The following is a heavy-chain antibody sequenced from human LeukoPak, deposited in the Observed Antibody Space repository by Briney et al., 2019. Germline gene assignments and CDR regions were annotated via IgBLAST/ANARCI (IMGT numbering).Heavy chain of an antibody. V-gene: IGHV3-64D*09. CDR1: GSAFSNYA. CDR3: EKDQGLCGSGSYGDY. Sequence: GGPLTLPCSASGSAFSNYAMYWVRRAPGKGLEYLSAISRDWGSVYTADSVKRRITISRDDAKNTLYLQMSRLRPEDTAVYYCEKDQGLCGSGSYGDYWGQGTLVTVSS. CDR2: ISRDWGSV. J-gene: IGHJ4*02. D-gene: IGHD3-10*01.